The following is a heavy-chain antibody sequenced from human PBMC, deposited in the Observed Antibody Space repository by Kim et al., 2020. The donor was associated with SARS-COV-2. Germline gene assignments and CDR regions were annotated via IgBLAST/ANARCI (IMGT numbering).Heavy chain of an antibody. D-gene: IGHD6-13*01. J-gene: IGHJ4*01. CDR2: INPSRGNT. CDR1: GYIFTSFH. V-gene: IGHV1-46*04. Sequence: ASVKVSCKTSGYIFTSFHIHWVRQAPGQGLEWVGMINPSRGNTDYAQTLQDRINVTRDRSTGTVYMELTSLRSEDTAIYFCARKAPQQLLLFGYFDYCG. CDR3: ARKAPQQLLLFGYFDY.